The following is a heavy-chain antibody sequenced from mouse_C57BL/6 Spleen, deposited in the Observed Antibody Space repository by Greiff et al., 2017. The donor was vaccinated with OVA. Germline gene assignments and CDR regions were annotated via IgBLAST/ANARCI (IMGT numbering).Heavy chain of an antibody. CDR1: GYTFTSYW. D-gene: IGHD1-1*01. CDR3: ARELLTTVVFDY. CDR2: INPSNGGT. J-gene: IGHJ2*01. V-gene: IGHV1-53*01. Sequence: QVQLQQPGTELVKPGASVKLSCKASGYTFTSYWVHWLKQRPGQGLEWIGNINPSNGGTNYNEKFKSKATLTVDKSSSTAYMQLSSLTSEDSAVYYCARELLTTVVFDYWGQGTTLTVSS.